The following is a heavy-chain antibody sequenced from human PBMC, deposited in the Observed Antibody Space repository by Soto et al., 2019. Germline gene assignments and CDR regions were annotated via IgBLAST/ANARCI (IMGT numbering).Heavy chain of an antibody. V-gene: IGHV3-7*05. Sequence: EVQLVESGGGLVQPGGSLRLSCAASGFTCRTYWLSWVRQVPGKGLEWVANINLDGSEKNYVDSVKGRFTISRDNARNSLYLQMSSLRREDTALYYCARDGSTSWYSYDYHGMDVWGQGTTVTVSS. CDR3: ARDGSTSWYSYDYHGMDV. J-gene: IGHJ6*02. CDR2: INLDGSEK. CDR1: GFTCRTYW. D-gene: IGHD5-18*01.